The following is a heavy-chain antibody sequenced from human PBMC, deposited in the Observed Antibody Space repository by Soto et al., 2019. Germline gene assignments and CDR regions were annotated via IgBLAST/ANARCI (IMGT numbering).Heavy chain of an antibody. Sequence: QLQLQVSGPGLVKPSETLSLTCTVSGGSISSSSYYWAWVRQPPGKGLEWIGSVYYSGKTYYNPSLKSRVTISEDTSKNQFSLKLSSVTAADTAVFYCARLIHCKTTSCYFDYWGQGTLVTVSS. CDR1: GGSISSSSYY. D-gene: IGHD2-2*01. J-gene: IGHJ4*02. V-gene: IGHV4-39*01. CDR3: ARLIHCKTTSCYFDY. CDR2: VYYSGKT.